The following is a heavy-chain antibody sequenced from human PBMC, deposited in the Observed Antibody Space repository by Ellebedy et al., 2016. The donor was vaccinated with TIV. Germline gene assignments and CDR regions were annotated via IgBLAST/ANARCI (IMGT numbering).Heavy chain of an antibody. J-gene: IGHJ4*02. CDR1: GFTFSNYA. Sequence: GESLKISCAASGFTFSNYAMSWVRRIPGKGLDWVSLISGNGEYTYYADSVKGRFTISRDNAKNSLYLQMNSLRAEDTAVYYCVRTARIADYWGQGTLVTVSS. CDR3: VRTARIADY. CDR2: ISGNGEYT. V-gene: IGHV3-23*01. D-gene: IGHD2-21*02.